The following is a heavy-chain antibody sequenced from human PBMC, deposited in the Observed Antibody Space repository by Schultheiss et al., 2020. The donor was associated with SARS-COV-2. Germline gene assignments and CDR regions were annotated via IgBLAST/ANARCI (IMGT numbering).Heavy chain of an antibody. CDR3: AKSLAVAGTFDY. CDR1: GFTFSSYA. Sequence: GESLKISCAASGFTFSSYAMHWVRQAPGKGLEYVSAISSNGGSTYYANSVKGRFTISRDNSKNTLYLQMNSLRAEDTAVYYCAKSLAVAGTFDYWGQGTLVTVSS. J-gene: IGHJ4*02. CDR2: ISSNGGST. D-gene: IGHD6-19*01. V-gene: IGHV3-64*01.